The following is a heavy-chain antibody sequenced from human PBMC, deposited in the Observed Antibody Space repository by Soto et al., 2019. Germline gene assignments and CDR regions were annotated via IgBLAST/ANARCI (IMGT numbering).Heavy chain of an antibody. CDR3: ARDKGSWGYCSGGSCYLPVY. V-gene: IGHV3-7*03. CDR1: GFTFSSYW. Sequence: EVQLVESGGGLVQPGGSLRLSCAASGFTFSSYWMRWVRQAPGKGLEWVANIKQDGSEKYYVDSVKGRFTICRDNAKNSLYLQMNSLRAEDTAVYYCARDKGSWGYCSGGSCYLPVYWGQGALVTVSS. CDR2: IKQDGSEK. D-gene: IGHD2-15*01. J-gene: IGHJ4*02.